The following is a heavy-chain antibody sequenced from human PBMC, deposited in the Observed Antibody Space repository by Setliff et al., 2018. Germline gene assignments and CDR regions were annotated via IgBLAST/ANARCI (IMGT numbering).Heavy chain of an antibody. CDR1: GYTFSSYS. CDR2: INAANENT. J-gene: IGHJ5*02. V-gene: IGHV1-3*01. D-gene: IGHD1-20*01. CDR3: ARYNWNTNWFDP. Sequence: ASVKVSCKATGYTFSSYSMHWVRQAPGQRLEWMGWINAANENTQYSKKFQGRLTITRDTSANTAYMELSGLRSEDTALYYCARYNWNTNWFDPWGQGTLVTVSS.